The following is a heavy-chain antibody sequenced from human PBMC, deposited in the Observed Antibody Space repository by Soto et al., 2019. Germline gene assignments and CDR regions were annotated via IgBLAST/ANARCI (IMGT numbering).Heavy chain of an antibody. CDR3: ARDRPIITMVRFLYGMDV. D-gene: IGHD3-10*01. CDR2: IYYSGST. V-gene: IGHV4-30-4*01. Sequence: SETLSLTYTVSCGYISSGDYYWSWIRQPPGKGLEWIGYIYYSGSTYYNPSLKSRVTISVDTSKNQFSLKLSSVTAADTAVYYCARDRPIITMVRFLYGMDVWGQGTTVTVSS. J-gene: IGHJ6*02. CDR1: CGYISSGDYY.